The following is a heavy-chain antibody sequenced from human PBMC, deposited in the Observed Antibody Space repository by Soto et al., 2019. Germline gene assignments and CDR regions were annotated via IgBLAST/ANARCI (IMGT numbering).Heavy chain of an antibody. D-gene: IGHD6-13*01. V-gene: IGHV1-69*04. J-gene: IGHJ4*02. CDR1: GGTFSSYT. CDR2: IIPILGIA. CDR3: ARDLRAAAGPFDY. Sequence: ASVKVSCKASGGTFSSYTISWVRQAPGQGLEWMGRIIPILGIANYAQKFQGRVTITADKSTSTAYMELSSLRSEDTAVYYCARDLRAAAGPFDYWGQGTLVTVSS.